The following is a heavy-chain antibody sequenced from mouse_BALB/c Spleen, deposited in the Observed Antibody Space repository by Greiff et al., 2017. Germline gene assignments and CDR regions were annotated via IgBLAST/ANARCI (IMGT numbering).Heavy chain of an antibody. CDR2: INPSTGYT. CDR3: ARRLNFWFAY. D-gene: IGHD1-3*01. Sequence: VQLQQSGAELAKPGASVKMSCKASGYTFTSYWMHWVKQRPGQGLEWIGYINPSTGYTEYNQKFKDKATLTADKSSSTAYMQLSSLTSEDSAVSYCARRLNFWFAYWGQGTLVTVSA. J-gene: IGHJ3*01. V-gene: IGHV1-7*01. CDR1: GYTFTSYW.